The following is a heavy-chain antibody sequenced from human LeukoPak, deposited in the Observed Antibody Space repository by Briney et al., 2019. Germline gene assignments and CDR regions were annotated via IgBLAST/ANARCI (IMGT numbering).Heavy chain of an antibody. CDR3: AKDWDRITIFGGPSDGMDV. V-gene: IGHV3-23*01. D-gene: IGHD3-3*01. Sequence: GGSLRLSCAASGFTFSSYEMNWVRQAPGKGLEWVSAISGSGGSTYYADSVKGRFTISRDNSKNTLYLQMNSLRAEDTAVYYCAKDWDRITIFGGPSDGMDVWGQGTTVTVSS. CDR1: GFTFSSYE. CDR2: ISGSGGST. J-gene: IGHJ6*02.